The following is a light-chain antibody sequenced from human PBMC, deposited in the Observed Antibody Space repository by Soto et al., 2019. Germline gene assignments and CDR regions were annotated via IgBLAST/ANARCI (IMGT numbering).Light chain of an antibody. Sequence: DIQMTQSPSSLSASVGDRVTITCRASQGISNYLAWYQQKPGKVPKLLIYAASTLQSGVPSRFSGSGSGTDFTLTIISLEHEDVATYYCQKYNSAPHTFGPGTKVDIK. CDR2: AAS. CDR3: QKYNSAPHT. V-gene: IGKV1-27*01. J-gene: IGKJ3*01. CDR1: QGISNY.